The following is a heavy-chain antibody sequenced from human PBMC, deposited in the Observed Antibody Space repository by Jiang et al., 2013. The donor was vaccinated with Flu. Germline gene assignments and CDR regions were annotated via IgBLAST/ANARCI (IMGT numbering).Heavy chain of an antibody. CDR2: IRHDGSER. CDR3: ARDPPYPNGMDV. Sequence: NIRHDGSERSYVDSVKGRFTISRDNARNSVFLQMNSLTAEDTAVYYCARDPPYPNGMDVWGQGTTVTVSS. V-gene: IGHV3-7*01. J-gene: IGHJ6*01. D-gene: IGHD3-16*01.